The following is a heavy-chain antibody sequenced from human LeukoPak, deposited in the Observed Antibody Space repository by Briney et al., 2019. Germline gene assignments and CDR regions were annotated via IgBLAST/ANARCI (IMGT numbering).Heavy chain of an antibody. CDR2: ISNIGSTT. Sequence: GGSLRLSCAASGFIFSHYGMHWIRQAPGKGLEWVSYISNIGSTTHHADSVKGRFTISRDNAKNSLYLQMNSLRAEDTAVYYCASDISNKGFDYWGQGTLVTVSS. J-gene: IGHJ4*02. V-gene: IGHV3-11*04. CDR3: ASDISNKGFDY. CDR1: GFIFSHYG. D-gene: IGHD3-3*02.